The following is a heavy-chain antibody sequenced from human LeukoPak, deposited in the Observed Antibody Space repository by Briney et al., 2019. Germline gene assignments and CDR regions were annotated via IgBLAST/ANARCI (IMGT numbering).Heavy chain of an antibody. J-gene: IGHJ4*02. CDR3: ARVSPIYRNLDY. CDR1: GGSISSYY. CDR2: IYYSGST. D-gene: IGHD5/OR15-5a*01. V-gene: IGHV4-59*01. Sequence: PSETLSLTCTVSGGSISSYYWSWIRQPPGKGLEWIGYIYYSGSTNYNPSLKSRVTISVDTSKNQFSLKLNSVTAADTAVFYCARVSPIYRNLDYWGQGTLVTVSS.